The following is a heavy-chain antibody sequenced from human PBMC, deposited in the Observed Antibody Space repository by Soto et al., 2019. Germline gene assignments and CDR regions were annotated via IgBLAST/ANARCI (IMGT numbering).Heavy chain of an antibody. CDR2: MYHTGSI. CDR3: ATVPDY. CDR1: GGSISSGGYS. V-gene: IGHV4-30-2*01. Sequence: QLQLQESGSGVVKPSQTLSLTCAVSGGSISSGGYSWSWIRQPPGKGLEWIGYMYHTGSINYNPSLKSRVTISIDRSRNQFSLKRSSVGAAHTAVYYCATVPDYWGQGILVTASS. D-gene: IGHD2-2*01. J-gene: IGHJ4*02.